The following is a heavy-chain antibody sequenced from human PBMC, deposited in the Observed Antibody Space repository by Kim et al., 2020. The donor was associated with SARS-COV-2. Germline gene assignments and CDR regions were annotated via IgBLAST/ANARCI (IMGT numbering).Heavy chain of an antibody. Sequence: GGSLRLSCAASGFAFSSSGMGWVRQAPGKGLEWVSAISPSGAYISYADSVKGRRTISRDHSKDTLFLQMNSLRAEDTAIYYCAARPDSSNWYLYWGQGTLVTVSS. CDR1: GFAFSSSG. V-gene: IGHV3-23*01. CDR2: ISPSGAYI. J-gene: IGHJ4*02. D-gene: IGHD6-13*01. CDR3: AARPDSSNWYLY.